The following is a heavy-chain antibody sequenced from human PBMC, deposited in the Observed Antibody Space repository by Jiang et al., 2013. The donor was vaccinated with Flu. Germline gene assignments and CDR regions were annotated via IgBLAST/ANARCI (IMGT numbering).Heavy chain of an antibody. J-gene: IGHJ5*02. CDR1: GFTFSSYG. D-gene: IGHD6-13*01. CDR2: IWYDGSNK. CDR3: ARDADVAAAGTVGFDP. Sequence: QLLESGGGVVQPGRSLRLSCAASGFTFSSYGMHWVRQAPGKGLEWVAVIWYDGSNKYYADSVKGRFTISRDNSKNTLYLQMNSLRAEDTAVYYCARDADVAAAGTVGFDPWGQGTLVTVSS. V-gene: IGHV3-33*01.